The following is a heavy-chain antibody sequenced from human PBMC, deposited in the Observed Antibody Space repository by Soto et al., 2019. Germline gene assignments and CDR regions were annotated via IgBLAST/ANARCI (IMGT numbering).Heavy chain of an antibody. Sequence: QITLQEPGPSVVKPTQTLTLTCSFSGFSFNDSGVAVGWVRQTPSKALEWLGVIYWRGTHRSGPSLGTRVTITKDSTKIQVVLTMSNMATVDTGTYFCIHRGEGRRHFDYWGQGALVTVSS. J-gene: IGHJ4*02. V-gene: IGHV2-5*05. CDR2: IYWRGTH. CDR1: GFSFNDSGVA. D-gene: IGHD2-21*01. CDR3: IHRGEGRRHFDY.